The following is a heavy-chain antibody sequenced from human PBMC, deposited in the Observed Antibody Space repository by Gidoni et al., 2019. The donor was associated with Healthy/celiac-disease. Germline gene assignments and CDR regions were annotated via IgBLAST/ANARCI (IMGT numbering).Heavy chain of an antibody. V-gene: IGHV1-8*01. CDR1: GYTFTSYD. J-gene: IGHJ6*03. CDR3: ARARPDGFPWYMDV. Sequence: QVPLVQSGAEVKKPGASVKVSCKASGYTFTSYDINWVRQATGQGLECMGWMNPNSGNTGYAQKFQCRVTMTRNTSISTAYMELSSLRSEDTAVYYCARARPDGFPWYMDVWGKGTTVTVSS. D-gene: IGHD1-1*01. CDR2: MNPNSGNT.